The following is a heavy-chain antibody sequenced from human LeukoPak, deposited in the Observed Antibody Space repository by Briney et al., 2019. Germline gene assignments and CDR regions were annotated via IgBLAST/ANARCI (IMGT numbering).Heavy chain of an antibody. CDR3: ARGLYYYGTDVFDI. CDR2: ISASGNYI. V-gene: IGHV3-21*01. Sequence: TGGSLRLSCAAPGFSFSSYSMDWVRQAPGRGLEWVSSISASGNYIYYADSVKGRFTISRDSAENSLYLQMNSLGAEDTAVYYCARGLYYYGTDVFDIWGQGTMVTVS. CDR1: GFSFSSYS. D-gene: IGHD3-16*01. J-gene: IGHJ3*02.